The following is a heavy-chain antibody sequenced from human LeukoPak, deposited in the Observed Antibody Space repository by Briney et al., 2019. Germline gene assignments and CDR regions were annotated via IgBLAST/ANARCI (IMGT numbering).Heavy chain of an antibody. D-gene: IGHD7-27*01. Sequence: GASVKVSCKASGCTFTSHDINWVRQATGQGLEWLGWMNPNSGNTGYAQKFQGRVTMTRNTSISTAYMELSSLRSEDTAVCYCARATNGGSGFDYWGQGTLVTVSS. CDR3: ARATNGGSGFDY. J-gene: IGHJ4*02. CDR2: MNPNSGNT. V-gene: IGHV1-8*01. CDR1: GCTFTSHD.